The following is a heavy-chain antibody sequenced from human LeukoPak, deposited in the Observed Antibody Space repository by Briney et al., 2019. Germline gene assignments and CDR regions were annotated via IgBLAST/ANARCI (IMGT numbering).Heavy chain of an antibody. CDR2: ISGSGGNT. J-gene: IGHJ4*02. CDR1: GFTLRSYT. Sequence: QPGGSLRLSCAASGFTLRSYTMNWVRQAPGKGLEWVSVISGSGGNTNYADSVKGRFNISRDSSKNTLYLQMNSLRVEDTAVYYCARWYCDSRNCYYDYWGQGTLVTVSS. CDR3: ARWYCDSRNCYYDY. V-gene: IGHV3-23*01. D-gene: IGHD2-21*01.